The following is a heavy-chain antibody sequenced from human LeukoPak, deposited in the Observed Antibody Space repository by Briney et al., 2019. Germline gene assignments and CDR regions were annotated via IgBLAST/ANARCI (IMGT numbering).Heavy chain of an antibody. CDR1: GFTFTTYA. V-gene: IGHV3-23*01. CDR3: AKSQEEDNSGYHYSNFDY. J-gene: IGHJ4*02. CDR2: TSGSGSNI. D-gene: IGHD3-22*01. Sequence: GGSLRLSCAASGFTFTTYAMSWVRQAPGKGLEWVSATSGSGSNIYYADSVKGRFTIFRDISKSTLYLQMNSLRAEDTALYYCAKSQEEDNSGYHYSNFDYWGQGTLVTVSS.